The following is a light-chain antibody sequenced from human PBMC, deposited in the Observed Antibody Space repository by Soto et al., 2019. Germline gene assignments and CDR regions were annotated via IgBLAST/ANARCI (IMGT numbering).Light chain of an antibody. V-gene: IGKV3-11*01. J-gene: IGKJ5*01. CDR1: QALNTR. Sequence: EIVLTQSPATLSSFPGYTFTVSCRASQALNTRLAWYQQKPGQAPRLLIYGAFKRATGIPDRFSGSGSGTDFTLTISRMEPEDFAVYYCQHRRVWPVSFGQGTRLEIK. CDR3: QHRRVWPVS. CDR2: GAF.